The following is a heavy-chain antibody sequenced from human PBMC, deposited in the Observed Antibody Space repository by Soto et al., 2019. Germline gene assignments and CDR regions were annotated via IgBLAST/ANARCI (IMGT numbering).Heavy chain of an antibody. CDR2: IVVGSGNT. Sequence: QMQLVQSGPEVKKPGTSVKVSCKASGFIFTSSAVQWVRQARGQRLEWIGWIVVGSGNTNYAQKFQERVTITRDMSTSTAYMELSSLRSEDTAVYYCAASTTVTPFDYWGQGTLVTVSS. CDR3: AASTTVTPFDY. D-gene: IGHD4-17*01. V-gene: IGHV1-58*01. J-gene: IGHJ4*02. CDR1: GFIFTSSA.